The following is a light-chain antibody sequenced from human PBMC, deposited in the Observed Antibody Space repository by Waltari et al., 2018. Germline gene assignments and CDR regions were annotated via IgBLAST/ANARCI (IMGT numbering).Light chain of an antibody. CDR3: QQYSNWPPT. CDR1: ESVRTK. J-gene: IGKJ1*01. V-gene: IGKV3-15*01. Sequence: ETVMTQSPATLSVSPGEGATLPCRASESVRTKLAWYQRKSGQAPRLLIYGASTRATGIPARFSGTGSGTEFTLTVSSLQSEDFALYYCQQYSNWPPTFGQGTKVDIK. CDR2: GAS.